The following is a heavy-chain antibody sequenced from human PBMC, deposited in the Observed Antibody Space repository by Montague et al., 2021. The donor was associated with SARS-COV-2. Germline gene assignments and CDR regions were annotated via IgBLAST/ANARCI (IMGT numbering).Heavy chain of an antibody. D-gene: IGHD3-10*01. CDR2: ISYDGSNK. J-gene: IGHJ3*02. V-gene: IGHV3-30-3*01. Sequence: SLRLSCAASGFPFSSYAMHWVRQAPGKGLEWVAVISYDGSNKFYADSVKGRFTISRDNSKNTLYLQMNSLRADDTAVYYCARVGYGSGSYWAFDIWGQGTMVTVSS. CDR1: GFPFSSYA. CDR3: ARVGYGSGSYWAFDI.